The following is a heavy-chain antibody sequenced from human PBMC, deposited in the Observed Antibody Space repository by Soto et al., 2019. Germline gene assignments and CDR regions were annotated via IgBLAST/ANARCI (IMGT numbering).Heavy chain of an antibody. J-gene: IGHJ6*02. CDR3: ATRGAGGSRRGYYYYYYYGMDV. Sequence: PSETLSLTCTVSGGSMGGSNGWNWVRQPPGKGLEWIGETNHSGRTNYNPSLKSRVTISVDTSKNQFSLKLSSVTAADTAVYYCATRGAGGSRRGYYYYYYYGMDVWGQGTTVTVSS. V-gene: IGHV4-4*02. D-gene: IGHD3-3*01. CDR2: TNHSGRT. CDR1: GGSMGGSNG.